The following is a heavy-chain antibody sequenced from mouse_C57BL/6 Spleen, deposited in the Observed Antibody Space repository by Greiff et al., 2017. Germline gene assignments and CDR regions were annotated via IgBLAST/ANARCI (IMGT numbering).Heavy chain of an antibody. CDR3: ARSGYYGSSSYWYFDV. CDR2: IDPSDSYT. CDR1: GYTFTSYW. D-gene: IGHD1-1*01. J-gene: IGHJ1*03. V-gene: IGHV1-69*01. Sequence: QVQLQQPGAELVMPGASVKLSCKASGYTFTSYWMHWVKQRPGQGLEWIGEIDPSDSYTNYNQKFKGKYTLTVDKSSSTAYMQLSSLTSEDSAVYYCARSGYYGSSSYWYFDVWGTGTTVTVSS.